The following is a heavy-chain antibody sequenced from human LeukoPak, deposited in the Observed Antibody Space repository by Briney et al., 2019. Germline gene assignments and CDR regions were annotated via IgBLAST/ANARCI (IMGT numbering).Heavy chain of an antibody. CDR3: ARGENGSFDH. V-gene: IGHV3-11*01. Sequence: GGSLRLSCTGSGVTFEDYYLSWIRQAPGKGLEWISYVSSTGGDEFYADPVKGRFTISRDNARNSLYMEMNDLIAEDTAFYYCARGENGSFDHWGQGTLVIVSS. CDR1: GVTFEDYY. D-gene: IGHD3-10*01. CDR2: VSSTGGDE. J-gene: IGHJ4*02.